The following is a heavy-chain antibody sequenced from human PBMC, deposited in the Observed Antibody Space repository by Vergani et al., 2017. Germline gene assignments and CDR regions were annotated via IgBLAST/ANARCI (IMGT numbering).Heavy chain of an antibody. CDR2: ISSSSSYI. Sequence: EVQLVESGGGLAKPGGSLRLSCAASGFTFSSYSMNWVCQAPGKGLEWVSSISSSSSYIYYADSVKGRFIISRDNAKNSLYLQMNSLRAEDTAVYYCASLVGTDNWNDGSADYWGQGTLVAVSS. J-gene: IGHJ4*02. CDR3: ASLVGTDNWNDGSADY. CDR1: GFTFSSYS. V-gene: IGHV3-21*01. D-gene: IGHD1-1*01.